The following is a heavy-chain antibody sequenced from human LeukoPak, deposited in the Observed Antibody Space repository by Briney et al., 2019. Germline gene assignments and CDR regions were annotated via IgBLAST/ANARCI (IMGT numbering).Heavy chain of an antibody. CDR3: ARETLGVTAFDI. D-gene: IGHD2-21*02. Sequence: ASVKVSCKASGYTFTGYYMHWVRQAPGQGLEWMGWINPNSGGTNYAQKLQGRVTMTTDTSTSTAYMELRSLRSDDTAVYYCARETLGVTAFDIWGQGTMVTVSS. V-gene: IGHV1-2*02. CDR2: INPNSGGT. CDR1: GYTFTGYY. J-gene: IGHJ3*02.